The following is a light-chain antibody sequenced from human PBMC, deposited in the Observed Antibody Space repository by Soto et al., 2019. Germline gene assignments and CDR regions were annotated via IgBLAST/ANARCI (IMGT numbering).Light chain of an antibody. V-gene: IGLV2-14*01. CDR2: DVS. CDR3: SSCTSSSTLNV. CDR1: SSDVGGYNY. Sequence: QSVLTQPASVSGSPGQSITISCTGTSSDVGGYNYVSWYQQHPGKAPKLMIYDVSNRPSGVSKRFPGSKSGNTASLTISGLQAEDEADYYCSSCTSSSTLNVFGTGTKVT. J-gene: IGLJ1*01.